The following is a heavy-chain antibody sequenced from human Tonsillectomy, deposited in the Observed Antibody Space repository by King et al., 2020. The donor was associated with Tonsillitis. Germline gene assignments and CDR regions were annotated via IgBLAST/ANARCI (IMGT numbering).Heavy chain of an antibody. CDR3: ARDFGGGVIVDTSDC. CDR1: GFTFSSYS. CDR2: ISTSSYYI. J-gene: IGHJ4*02. V-gene: IGHV3-21*01. Sequence: VQLVESGGGLVKPGGSLRLSCAASGFTFSSYSMNWVRQAPGKGLEWVSSISTSSYYIYYADSVKGRFTISRDNAKNSLYLQMNSLRAEDTAVYYCARDFGGGVIVDTSDCWGQGTLVTVSS. D-gene: IGHD3-16*02.